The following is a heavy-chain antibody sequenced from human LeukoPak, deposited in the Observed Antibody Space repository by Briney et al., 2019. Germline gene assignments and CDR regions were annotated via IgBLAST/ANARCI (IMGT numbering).Heavy chain of an antibody. Sequence: GGSLRLSCAASVFTSSGYMMSWGRQAPGEGLERVANISVDGGRPYYVDSAKGRFTISRDNAKNSLYLQLNSLRADDTAVYYCARDGNYFHYCYYDVFDIWGQGTMVTVSP. CDR3: ARDGNYFHYCYYDVFDI. CDR2: ISVDGGRP. CDR1: VFTSSGYM. D-gene: IGHD2-21*01. V-gene: IGHV3-7*01. J-gene: IGHJ3*02.